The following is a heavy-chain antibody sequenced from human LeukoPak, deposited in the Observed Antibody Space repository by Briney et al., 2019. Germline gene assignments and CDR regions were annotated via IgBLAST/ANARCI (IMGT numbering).Heavy chain of an antibody. V-gene: IGHV4-4*07. CDR3: ARDSPRYCSGGSCYSYMSAFDI. Sequence: PSETLSLTCTVSGGSISSYYWSWIRPPAGKGLEWMGRIYTSGSTNYNPSLRSRVTMSVDTSKNQFSLKLSSVTAADTAVYYCARDSPRYCSGGSCYSYMSAFDIWGQGTMVTVSS. CDR1: GGSISSYY. D-gene: IGHD2-15*01. J-gene: IGHJ3*02. CDR2: IYTSGST.